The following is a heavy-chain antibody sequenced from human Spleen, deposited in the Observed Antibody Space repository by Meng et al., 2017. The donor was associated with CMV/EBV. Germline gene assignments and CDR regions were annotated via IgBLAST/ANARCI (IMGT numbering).Heavy chain of an antibody. J-gene: IGHJ4*02. CDR2: INPKSGDT. CDR3: ARDHNWGPDY. V-gene: IGHV1-2*02. CDR1: GYTFTGYY. D-gene: IGHD7-27*01. Sequence: ASVKVSCKASGYTFTGYYMHWVRQAPGQGLEWMGWINPKSGDTNYAQKFQGRVTMTRDTSISTAYMDLNRLRSDDTAMYYCARDHNWGPDYWVQGTLVTVSS.